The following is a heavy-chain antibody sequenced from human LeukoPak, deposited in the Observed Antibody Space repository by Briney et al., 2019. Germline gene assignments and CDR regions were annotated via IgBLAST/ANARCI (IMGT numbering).Heavy chain of an antibody. J-gene: IGHJ4*02. D-gene: IGHD6-13*01. CDR2: ITRDGSGT. CDR3: ASVYSSIWYTPFDY. Sequence: PGGSLRLSCAASGFTFDRYTMYWVRQLPGKGLEWVSHITRDGSGTYYADSVKGRFTISRDNSKKSLYLQMNSLRAEDTAAYYCASVYSSIWYTPFDYWGQGTLVTVSS. V-gene: IGHV3-43*01. CDR1: GFTFDRYT.